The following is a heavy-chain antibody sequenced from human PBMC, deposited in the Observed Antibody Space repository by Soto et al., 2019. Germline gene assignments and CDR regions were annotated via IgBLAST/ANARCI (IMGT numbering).Heavy chain of an antibody. CDR1: GYTFTSYG. V-gene: IGHV1-18*01. J-gene: IGHJ6*02. CDR2: ISAYNGNT. Sequence: QVQLVQSGAEVKKPGASVKVSCKASGYTFTSYGISWVRQAPGQGLEWMGWISAYNGNTNYAQKLQGRVNMTTDTSTRTAYMELRSLRSDDTAVYYCAREGLYSGYDYYYYYGMDVWGQGTTVTVAS. D-gene: IGHD5-12*01. CDR3: AREGLYSGYDYYYYYGMDV.